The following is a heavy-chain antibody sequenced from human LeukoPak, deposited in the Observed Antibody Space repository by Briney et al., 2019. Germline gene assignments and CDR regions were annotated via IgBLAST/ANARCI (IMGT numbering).Heavy chain of an antibody. CDR3: ARTLYDSRGYYSHFDY. CDR1: GFTFRSYE. Sequence: PGGSLTLSCEDSGFTFRSYEMNWVRQAPGKGLEWIAYLSSSGSAFSYADSVKGRFTISRDNAKNSLYLQMNSLRAEDTAVYYCARTLYDSRGYYSHFDYWGQGTLVTVSS. V-gene: IGHV3-48*03. D-gene: IGHD3-22*01. J-gene: IGHJ4*02. CDR2: LSSSGSAF.